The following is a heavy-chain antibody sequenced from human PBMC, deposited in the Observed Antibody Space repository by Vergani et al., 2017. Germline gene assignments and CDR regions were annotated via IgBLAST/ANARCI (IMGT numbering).Heavy chain of an antibody. CDR3: ARGVLGYSSGGSCLGWFDP. D-gene: IGHD2-15*01. CDR1: GYSFTSYW. V-gene: IGHV5-51*01. CDR2: IYPGDSDT. J-gene: IGHJ5*02. Sequence: EVQLVQSGAEVKKPGESLKISCKGSGYSFTSYWIGWVRQMPXKGLEWMGIIYPGDSDTTYSPSFQGQVTISADKSISTAYLQWSSLKASDTAMYYCARGVLGYSSGGSCLGWFDPWGQGTLVTVSS.